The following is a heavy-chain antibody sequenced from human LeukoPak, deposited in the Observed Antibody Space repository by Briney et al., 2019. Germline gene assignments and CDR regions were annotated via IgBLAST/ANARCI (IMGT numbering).Heavy chain of an antibody. CDR3: ARAMVRGSAFDI. J-gene: IGHJ3*02. V-gene: IGHV3-21*01. Sequence: GGSLRLSCAASGFTFSSYRMNWVRQAPGKGLEWVSSISSSSSYIYYADSVKGRFTISRDNAKNSLYLQMNSLRAEDTAVYYCARAMVRGSAFDIWGQGTMVTVSS. D-gene: IGHD3-10*01. CDR1: GFTFSSYR. CDR2: ISSSSSYI.